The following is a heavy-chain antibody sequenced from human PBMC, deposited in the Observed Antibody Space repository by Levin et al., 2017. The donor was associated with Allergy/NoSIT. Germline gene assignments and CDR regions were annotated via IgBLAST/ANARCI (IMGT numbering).Heavy chain of an antibody. CDR3: AKGGIQYSGYDWFDY. D-gene: IGHD5-12*01. V-gene: IGHV3-23*01. Sequence: GASVKVSCAASAFTFSSYAMSWVRQAPGKGLEWVSSISDSGVSTYYADSVKGRFTISRDNSKNTLYLQMTSLRAEDTAVYYCAKGGIQYSGYDWFDYWGQGTLVTVSS. J-gene: IGHJ4*02. CDR1: AFTFSSYA. CDR2: ISDSGVST.